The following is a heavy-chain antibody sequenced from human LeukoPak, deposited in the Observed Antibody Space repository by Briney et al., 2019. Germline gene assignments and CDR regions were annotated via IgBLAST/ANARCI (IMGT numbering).Heavy chain of an antibody. J-gene: IGHJ5*02. Sequence: NPSQTLSLTCTVSGGSISSGGYYWSWIRQHPGKGLEWIGYIYYSGSTYCNPSLKSRVTISVDTSKNQFSLKLSSVTAADTAVYYCARYWTGGHLVRSLDPWGQGTLVAVSS. CDR1: GGSISSGGYY. V-gene: IGHV4-31*03. CDR2: IYYSGST. D-gene: IGHD3-10*01. CDR3: ARYWTGGHLVRSLDP.